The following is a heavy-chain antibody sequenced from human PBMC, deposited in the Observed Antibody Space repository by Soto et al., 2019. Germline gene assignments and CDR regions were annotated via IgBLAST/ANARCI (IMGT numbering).Heavy chain of an antibody. CDR2: IIPIFGTA. J-gene: IGHJ4*02. CDR3: ARSGYYGSGSPAYDY. CDR1: GGTFSSYA. D-gene: IGHD3-10*01. Sequence: QVPLVQSGAEVKKPGSSVKVSCKASGGTFSSYAISWVRQAPGQGLEWMGGIIPIFGTANYAQKFQGRVTITADESTSTAYMELSSLRSEDTAVYYCARSGYYGSGSPAYDYWGQGTLVTVSS. V-gene: IGHV1-69*01.